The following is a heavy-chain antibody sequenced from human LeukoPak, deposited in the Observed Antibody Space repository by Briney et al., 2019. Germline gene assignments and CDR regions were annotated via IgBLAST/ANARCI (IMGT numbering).Heavy chain of an antibody. Sequence: ASVKVSCKASGYNFIVFYMHWVRQAPGQGLEWMGCISPNSGGTNYAQKFQDRVTVTRDTSISTAYMELSGLTLDDTAVYYCARGRTGDGYNLKEFDYWGQGTPVTVSS. V-gene: IGHV1-2*02. D-gene: IGHD5-24*01. CDR3: ARGRTGDGYNLKEFDY. J-gene: IGHJ4*02. CDR1: GYNFIVFY. CDR2: ISPNSGGT.